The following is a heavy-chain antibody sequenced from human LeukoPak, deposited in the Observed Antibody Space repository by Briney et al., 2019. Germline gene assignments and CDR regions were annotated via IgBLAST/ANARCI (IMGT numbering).Heavy chain of an antibody. V-gene: IGHV3-7*01. J-gene: IGHJ5*02. CDR2: IKQDGSEK. Sequence: GGSLRLSCAASGFNFNTYWMSYVRQAPGKGLEWVANIKQDGSEKFYGDSMKGRFTISRDNAKNSLYLQMNSLRAEDTAVYYCARAFLYGDPSDPWGQGTLVTVSS. CDR1: GFNFNTYW. CDR3: ARAFLYGDPSDP. D-gene: IGHD4-17*01.